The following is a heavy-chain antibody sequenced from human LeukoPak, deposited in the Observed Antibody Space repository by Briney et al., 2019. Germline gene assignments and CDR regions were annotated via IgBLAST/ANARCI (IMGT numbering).Heavy chain of an antibody. D-gene: IGHD3-3*01. CDR1: GLTVSNTY. V-gene: IGHV3-23*01. Sequence: GGSLRLSCAASGLTVSNTYMSWVRQAPGKGLEWVSAISGSGGSTYYADSVKGRFTISRDNSKNTLYLQMNSLRAEDTAVYYCAKPYDFWSGYFDYWGQGTLVTVSS. CDR3: AKPYDFWSGYFDY. J-gene: IGHJ4*02. CDR2: ISGSGGST.